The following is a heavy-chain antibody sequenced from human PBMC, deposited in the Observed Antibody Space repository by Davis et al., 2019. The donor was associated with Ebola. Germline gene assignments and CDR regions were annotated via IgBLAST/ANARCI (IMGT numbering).Heavy chain of an antibody. D-gene: IGHD2-8*01. CDR1: GGSISSYY. CDR3: ARGTRVSGVNFDY. Sequence: SETLSLTCTVSGGSISSYYWSWIRQPPGKGLEWIGYIYYSGSTNYNPSLKSRVTISVDTSKNQFSLKLSPVTAADTAVYYCARGTRVSGVNFDYWGQGTLVTVSS. J-gene: IGHJ4*02. V-gene: IGHV4-59*01. CDR2: IYYSGST.